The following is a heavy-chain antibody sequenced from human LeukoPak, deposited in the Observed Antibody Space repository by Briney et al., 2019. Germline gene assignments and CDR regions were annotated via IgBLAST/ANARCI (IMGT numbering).Heavy chain of an antibody. D-gene: IGHD3-3*01. CDR2: IKQDGSEK. Sequence: TGGSLRLSCAASGFTFSSYWMSWVRQAPGKGLEWVANIKQDGSEKYYVDSVKGRFTISRDNAKNSLYLQMNSLRAEDTAVYYCARDRYDFWSGYYTDYWGQGTLVTVSS. V-gene: IGHV3-7*03. J-gene: IGHJ4*02. CDR1: GFTFSSYW. CDR3: ARDRYDFWSGYYTDY.